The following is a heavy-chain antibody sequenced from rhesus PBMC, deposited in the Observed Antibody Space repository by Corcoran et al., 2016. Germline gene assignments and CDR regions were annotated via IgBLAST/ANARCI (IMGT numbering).Heavy chain of an antibody. CDR2: ISGSSGST. D-gene: IGHD1-44*02. V-gene: IGHV4-99*01. J-gene: IGHJ4*01. Sequence: QVQLQESGPGLVKPSETLSLTCAVSGYSISSCSYWRWIRQPPGKGLENIGYISGSSGSTYYNPSLKSRVTISKDTSKNQFSLKLSSVTAADTAVYYCASRSGYWGQGVLVTVSS. CDR1: GYSISSCSY. CDR3: ASRSGY.